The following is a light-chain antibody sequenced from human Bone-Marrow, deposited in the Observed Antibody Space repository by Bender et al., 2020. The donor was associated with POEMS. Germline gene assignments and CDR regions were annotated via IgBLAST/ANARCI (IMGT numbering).Light chain of an antibody. Sequence: QSALAQPASVSGSPGQSITISCTATSTDVGSYNYVSWYQHQSGKVPRLMIYEVSNRPSGVSNRFSGSKSGNTASLTISGLQAEDEADYYCSSYTSSAWVFGGGTKLTVL. CDR3: SSYTSSAWV. CDR2: EVS. J-gene: IGLJ3*02. V-gene: IGLV2-14*01. CDR1: STDVGSYNY.